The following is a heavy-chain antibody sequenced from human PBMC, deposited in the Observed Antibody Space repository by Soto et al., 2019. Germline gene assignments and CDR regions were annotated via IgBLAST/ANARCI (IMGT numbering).Heavy chain of an antibody. CDR2: IIPIFGTA. V-gene: IGHV1-69*01. CDR1: GGTFSSYA. J-gene: IGHJ6*02. Sequence: QVQLVQSGAEVKKPGSSVKVSCKASGGTFSSYAISWVRQAPGQGLEWMGGIIPIFGTANYAQKFQGRVTITADESTTTGYRELSSLTSEAPAVYYCASVLVVITPPRTYYNGMDVWGQGTTVTVSS. D-gene: IGHD3-22*01. CDR3: ASVLVVITPPRTYYNGMDV.